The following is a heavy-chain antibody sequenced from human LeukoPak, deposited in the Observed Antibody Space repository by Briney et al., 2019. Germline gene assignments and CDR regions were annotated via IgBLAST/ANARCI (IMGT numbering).Heavy chain of an antibody. Sequence: NPSETLSLTCTVSGGSISSYYWSWIRQPPGKGLEWIGYIYYSGSTNYNPSRKSRVTISVATSKNQFSLKRSSVTAADTAVYYCARGRGQQLSRWFDTWGHGTLVTVSS. J-gene: IGHJ5*01. CDR2: IYYSGST. CDR3: ARGRGQQLSRWFDT. V-gene: IGHV4-59*01. D-gene: IGHD6-13*01. CDR1: GGSISSYY.